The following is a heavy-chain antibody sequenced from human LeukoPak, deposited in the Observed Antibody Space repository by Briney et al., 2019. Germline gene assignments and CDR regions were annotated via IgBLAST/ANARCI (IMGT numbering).Heavy chain of an antibody. Sequence: GGSLRLSCAASGFTFSSMHWVRQAPGKGLEWVAFTRYDGSNKYYADSVKGRFTISRDNSKNTLYLQMNSLRAEDTAVYYCAKDGDTVSGTYYFDMDVWGKGTTVTISS. D-gene: IGHD1-26*01. J-gene: IGHJ6*03. CDR3: AKDGDTVSGTYYFDMDV. CDR2: TRYDGSNK. CDR1: GFTFSS. V-gene: IGHV3-30*02.